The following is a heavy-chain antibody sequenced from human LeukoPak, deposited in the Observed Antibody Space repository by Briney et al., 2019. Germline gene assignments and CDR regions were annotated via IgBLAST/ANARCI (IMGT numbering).Heavy chain of an antibody. D-gene: IGHD1-1*01. Sequence: ASVKVSCKASGFTFTNYGFIWVRQAPGLGLEWMGWISAYNGNRNYAPKFQDRVTMTTDRSTMTTYMELRSLRPDDTAVYYCARETPNNWNGGDWGQGTLVTVSP. CDR1: GFTFTNYG. J-gene: IGHJ4*02. V-gene: IGHV1-18*01. CDR2: ISAYNGNR. CDR3: ARETPNNWNGGD.